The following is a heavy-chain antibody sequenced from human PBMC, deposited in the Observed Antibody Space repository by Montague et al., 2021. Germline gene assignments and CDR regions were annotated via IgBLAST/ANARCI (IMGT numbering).Heavy chain of an antibody. J-gene: IGHJ6*03. Sequence: SETLSLTCAVYGGSFSGYYWSWIRQPPGKGLEWIGEINHSGSTNYNPSLKSRVTISVDTSKNQFSLKLSSVTAADTAVYYCARRGGTMVREVKGYMDVWGKGTTVTVSS. CDR3: ARRGGTMVREVKGYMDV. D-gene: IGHD3-10*01. CDR2: INHSGST. V-gene: IGHV4-34*01. CDR1: GGSFSGYY.